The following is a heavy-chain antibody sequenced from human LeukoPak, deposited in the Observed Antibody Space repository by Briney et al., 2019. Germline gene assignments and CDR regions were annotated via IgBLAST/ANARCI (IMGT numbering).Heavy chain of an antibody. CDR1: GFTVSSNY. D-gene: IGHD1-26*01. Sequence: GGSLRLSCAASGFTVSSNYMSWVRQAPGKGLEWVAVISCDGSNKYYADSVKGRFTISRDNSKNTLYLQMNSLRAEDTAVYYCARDLSIVGAKDGFDYWGQGTLVTVSS. CDR2: ISCDGSNK. CDR3: ARDLSIVGAKDGFDY. V-gene: IGHV3-30*03. J-gene: IGHJ4*02.